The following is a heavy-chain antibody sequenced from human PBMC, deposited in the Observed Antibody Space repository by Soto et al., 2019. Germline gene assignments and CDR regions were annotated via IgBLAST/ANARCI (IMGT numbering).Heavy chain of an antibody. D-gene: IGHD3-3*01. CDR1: GFTFSSYA. CDR3: ARDGSYYDFLPEHYFDV. CDR2: IADDGTNK. V-gene: IGHV3-30*04. Sequence: QVQLVESGGGVVQPGRSLRLSCAASGFTFSSYAMHWVRQAPGKGLEWVAVIADDGTNKDYADSVKGRFTISRDNSKSTLDLQMDSQRPEGTAVYYCARDGSYYDFLPEHYFDVWGQGTQVRVSA. J-gene: IGHJ4*02.